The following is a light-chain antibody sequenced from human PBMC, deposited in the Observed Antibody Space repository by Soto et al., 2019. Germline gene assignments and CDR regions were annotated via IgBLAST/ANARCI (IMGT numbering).Light chain of an antibody. J-gene: IGLJ2*01. CDR3: AAWDDTLSGPV. Sequence: QSVLTQPPSASGTPGQTVTISCSGRSSNIGSNYVYWYQQLPGTAPRLLMYRADQRPSGVPDRFSGSKSGTSASLAISGLRSEDEADYYCAAWDDTLSGPVFGGGTKLTVL. V-gene: IGLV1-47*01. CDR1: SSNIGSNY. CDR2: RAD.